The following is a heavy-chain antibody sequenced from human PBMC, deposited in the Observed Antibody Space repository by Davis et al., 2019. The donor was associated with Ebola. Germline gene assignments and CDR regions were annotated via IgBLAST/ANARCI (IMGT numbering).Heavy chain of an antibody. J-gene: IGHJ3*02. V-gene: IGHV1-46*01. Sequence: ASVKVSCKASGYTFTSYYMHWVRQAPGQGLEWMGIINPSGGSTSYAQKFQGRVTMTRDTSTSTVYMELSSLRSEDTAMYYCASGTGIDAFDIWGQGTMVTVAS. CDR2: INPSGGST. CDR1: GYTFTSYY. CDR3: ASGTGIDAFDI. D-gene: IGHD3/OR15-3a*01.